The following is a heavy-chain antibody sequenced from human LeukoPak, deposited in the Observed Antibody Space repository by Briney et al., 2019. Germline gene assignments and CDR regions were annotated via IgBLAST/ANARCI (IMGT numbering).Heavy chain of an antibody. CDR3: AREHYVWGSYYNGRDY. V-gene: IGHV3-21*04. CDR2: ISSSSSYI. D-gene: IGHD3-16*01. Sequence: GGSLRLSCAASGFTFSSYSMNWVRQAPGKGLEWVSSISSSSSYIYYADSVKGRFTISRDNAKNSLYLQMNSLRAEDTALYYCAREHYVWGSYYNGRDYWGQGTLVTVSS. J-gene: IGHJ4*02. CDR1: GFTFSSYS.